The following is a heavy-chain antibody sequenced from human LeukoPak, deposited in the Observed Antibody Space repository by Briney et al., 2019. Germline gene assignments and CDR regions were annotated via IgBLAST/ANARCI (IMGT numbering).Heavy chain of an antibody. J-gene: IGHJ4*02. Sequence: RASETLSLTCAVYIESFSGHSWTWIRQSPGKGLEWIGEINHSGNTNYNPSLKSRVTISVDTSKNQFSLKMSSVTAADTAMYYCARRPRNSENYDGPSGPDYWGQGTQVTVSS. V-gene: IGHV4-34*01. CDR2: INHSGNT. CDR3: ARRPRNSENYDGPSGPDY. CDR1: IESFSGHS. D-gene: IGHD1-26*01.